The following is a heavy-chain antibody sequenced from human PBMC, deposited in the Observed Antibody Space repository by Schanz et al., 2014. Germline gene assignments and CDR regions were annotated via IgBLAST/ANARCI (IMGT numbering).Heavy chain of an antibody. D-gene: IGHD2-2*01. CDR2: INAGTGNT. CDR1: GYTFTDYP. Sequence: QVQLVQSGAEVKKPGASVKVSCKTSGYTFTDYPINWVRQAPGRRLEWMGWINAGTGNTEYSQKFQGRVTITRDTLASTAYMELTSLRSEDTAVYFCARGTMPGTFDIWGQGTMVTVSS. V-gene: IGHV1-3*01. CDR3: ARGTMPGTFDI. J-gene: IGHJ3*02.